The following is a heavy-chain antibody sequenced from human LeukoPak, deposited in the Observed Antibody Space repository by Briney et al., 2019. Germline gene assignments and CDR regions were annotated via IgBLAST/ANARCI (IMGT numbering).Heavy chain of an antibody. J-gene: IGHJ4*02. Sequence: GRSLRLSCAASGITFSSHGMHWVRQAPGKGLEWVAYMWFDGRDKDYADSVKGRFTISRDNSKNTLYLQMNSLRAEDTAVYYCAKVPSSTSHWGQGTLVTVSS. CDR2: MWFDGRDK. D-gene: IGHD2/OR15-2a*01. CDR1: GITFSSHG. V-gene: IGHV3-33*03. CDR3: AKVPSSTSH.